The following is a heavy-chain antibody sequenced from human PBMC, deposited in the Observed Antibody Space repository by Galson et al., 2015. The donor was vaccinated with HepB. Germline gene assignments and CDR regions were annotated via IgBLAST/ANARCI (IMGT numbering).Heavy chain of an antibody. J-gene: IGHJ3*02. CDR2: ISYDGSNK. CDR3: AKDLYYDSSGYYYGDAFDI. Sequence: SLRLSCAASGFTFSSYAMHWVRQAPGKGLEWVAVISYDGSNKYYADSVKGRFTISRDNSKNTLYLQMNSLRAEDTAVYYCAKDLYYDSSGYYYGDAFDIWGQGTMVTVSS. V-gene: IGHV3-30*04. D-gene: IGHD3-22*01. CDR1: GFTFSSYA.